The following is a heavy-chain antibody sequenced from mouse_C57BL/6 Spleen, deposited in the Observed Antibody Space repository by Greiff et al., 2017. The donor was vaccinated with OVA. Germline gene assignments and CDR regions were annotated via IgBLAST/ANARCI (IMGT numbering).Heavy chain of an antibody. CDR2: IYPSDSET. CDR1: GYTFTSYW. D-gene: IGHD2-3*01. V-gene: IGHV1-61*01. CDR3: ARRLLRAMDY. Sequence: VQLQQPGAELVRTGSSVKLSCKASGYTFTSYWMDWVKQRPGQGLEWIGNIYPSDSETHYNQKFKDKATLTVDKSSSTAYMQLSSLTSEDSAVYYCARRLLRAMDYWGQGTSVTVSS. J-gene: IGHJ4*01.